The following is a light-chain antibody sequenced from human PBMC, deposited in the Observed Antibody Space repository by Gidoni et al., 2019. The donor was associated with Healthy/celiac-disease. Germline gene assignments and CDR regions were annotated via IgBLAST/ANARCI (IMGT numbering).Light chain of an antibody. Sequence: ESGLTQSPATLSLSPGERATRSCRASHSVSSYLAWYQQKPGQAPRLLIYDASNRATGIPARFSGSWSGTVFTLTISSLAPEYFAVYYCQQRSNCPFTFGGGTKVEIK. CDR1: HSVSSY. CDR2: DAS. J-gene: IGKJ4*01. CDR3: QQRSNCPFT. V-gene: IGKV3-11*01.